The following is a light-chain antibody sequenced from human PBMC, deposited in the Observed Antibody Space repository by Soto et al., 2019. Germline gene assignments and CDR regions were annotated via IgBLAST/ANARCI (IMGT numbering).Light chain of an antibody. CDR3: QQYNSYPLT. CDR1: QSISSW. J-gene: IGKJ4*01. Sequence: DIQMTQPPSTLSASVGDRVTLTCRASQSISSWLAWYQQRPGKAPKLLIYEASNLDSGVPSRFSGSGSGTEFTLTISSLQPDDCARYYCQQYNSYPLTFGGGTKVDIK. CDR2: EAS. V-gene: IGKV1-5*03.